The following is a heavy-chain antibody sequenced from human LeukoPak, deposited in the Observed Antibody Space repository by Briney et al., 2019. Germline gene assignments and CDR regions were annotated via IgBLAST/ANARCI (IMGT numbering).Heavy chain of an antibody. CDR1: GFSLNTSGVG. D-gene: IGHD1-26*01. V-gene: IGHV2-5*01. J-gene: IGHJ3*02. Sequence: SGPTLVKPAQTLTLTCTFSGFSLNTSGVGVGWIRQPPGKALEWLALIYRNDDRRYSPSLKSRLTITKDTSKNQVVLTMTNMGPVDTATYYCAHRNLLVGPIDIWGQGTMVTVSS. CDR3: AHRNLLVGPIDI. CDR2: IYRNDDR.